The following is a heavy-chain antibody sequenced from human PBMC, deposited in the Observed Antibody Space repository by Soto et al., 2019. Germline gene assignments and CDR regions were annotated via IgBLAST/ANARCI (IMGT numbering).Heavy chain of an antibody. CDR2: IYYSGST. J-gene: IGHJ4*02. D-gene: IGHD1-26*01. Sequence: QVQLQESGPGLVKPSETLSLTCTVSGGSISSYYWSWIRQPPGKGLEWIGYIYYSGSTNYNPSLKRRVTRSGETSMNQFSLKLSSVTAADTAGYCCAGRYGGNLDYWGQGTLVTVSS. V-gene: IGHV4-59*12. CDR1: GGSISSYY. CDR3: AGRYGGNLDY.